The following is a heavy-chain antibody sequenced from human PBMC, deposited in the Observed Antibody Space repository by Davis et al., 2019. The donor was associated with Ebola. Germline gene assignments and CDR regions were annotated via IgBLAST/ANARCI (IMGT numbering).Heavy chain of an antibody. V-gene: IGHV4-39*01. CDR1: GGSISSSSYY. J-gene: IGHJ5*02. Sequence: MPSETLSLTCTVSGGSISSSSYYWGWIRQPPGKGLEWIGSIYYSGGTYYNPSLKSRVTISVDTSKNQFSLKLSSVTAADTAVYYCARHKAYTSYSSSWSWFDPWGQGTLVTVSS. CDR2: IYYSGGT. CDR3: ARHKAYTSYSSSWSWFDP. D-gene: IGHD6-13*01.